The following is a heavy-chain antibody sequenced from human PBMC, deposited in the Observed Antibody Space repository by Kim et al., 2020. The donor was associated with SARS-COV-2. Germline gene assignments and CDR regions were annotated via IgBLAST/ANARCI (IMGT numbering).Heavy chain of an antibody. J-gene: IGHJ3*02. V-gene: IGHV4-39*01. Sequence: SLKSRVTISVDTSKNQFSLKLSSVTAADTAVYYCARQGISSGWYLDAFDIWGQGTMVTVSS. D-gene: IGHD6-19*01. CDR3: ARQGISSGWYLDAFDI.